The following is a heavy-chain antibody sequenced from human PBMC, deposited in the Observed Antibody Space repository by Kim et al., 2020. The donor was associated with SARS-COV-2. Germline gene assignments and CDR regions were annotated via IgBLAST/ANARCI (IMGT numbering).Heavy chain of an antibody. D-gene: IGHD1-26*01. V-gene: IGHV3-11*06. CDR3: ARVSPVGATSADWYFDL. Sequence: GGSLRLSCAASGFTFSDYYMSWIRQAPGKGLEWVSYISSSSSYTNYADSVKGRFTISRDNAKNSLYLQMNSLRAEDTAVYYCARVSPVGATSADWYFDLWGRGTLVTVSS. CDR1: GFTFSDYY. J-gene: IGHJ2*01. CDR2: ISSSSSYT.